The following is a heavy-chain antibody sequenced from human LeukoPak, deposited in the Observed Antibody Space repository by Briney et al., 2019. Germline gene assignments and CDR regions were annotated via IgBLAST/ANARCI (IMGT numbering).Heavy chain of an antibody. CDR3: AKDLDSAAFDI. CDR1: GYTSTTYA. Sequence: ASVKVSCKASGYTSTTYAINWVRQAPGQGLEYMGWIRTNTGSPTYAQGFTGRFVFSLDTSVNTAYLQISSLKAEDTAVYYCAKDLDSAAFDIWGQGTMVTVSS. CDR2: IRTNTGSP. J-gene: IGHJ3*02. D-gene: IGHD2-15*01. V-gene: IGHV7-4-1*02.